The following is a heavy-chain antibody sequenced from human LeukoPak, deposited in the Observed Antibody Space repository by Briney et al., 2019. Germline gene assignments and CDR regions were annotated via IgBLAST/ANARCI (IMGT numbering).Heavy chain of an antibody. CDR2: IWYDGSEK. CDR1: GFTFSSYG. J-gene: IGHJ4*02. V-gene: IGHV3-33*01. D-gene: IGHD6-13*01. Sequence: GGSLRLSCAASGFTFSSYGMHWVRQAPGKGLEWVAVIWYDGSEKYYADSVKGRFTISRDNLKNTFSLQMTSLRAEDTALYYCIAAPPPYYFDYWGQGILVTVSS. CDR3: IAAPPPYYFDY.